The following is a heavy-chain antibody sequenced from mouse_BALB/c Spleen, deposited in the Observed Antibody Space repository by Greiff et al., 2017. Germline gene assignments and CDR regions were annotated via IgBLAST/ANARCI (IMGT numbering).Heavy chain of an antibody. CDR1: GFTFSSYA. CDR3: ARGGYDSHWYFDV. D-gene: IGHD2-2*01. V-gene: IGHV5-6-5*01. Sequence: DVMLVESGGGLVKPGGSLKLSCAASGFTFSSYAMSWVRQTPEKRLEWVASISSGGSTYYPDSVKGRFTISRDNARNILYLQMSSLRSEDTAMYYGARGGYDSHWYFDVWGAGTTVTVSS. CDR2: ISSGGST. J-gene: IGHJ1*01.